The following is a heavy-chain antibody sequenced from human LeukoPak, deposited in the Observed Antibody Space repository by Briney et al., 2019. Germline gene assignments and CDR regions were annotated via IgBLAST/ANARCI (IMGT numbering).Heavy chain of an antibody. CDR3: TRVKYYDFWSAVKNHVTLDY. J-gene: IGHJ4*02. Sequence: GGSLRLSCTASGFTFGDYAMSWVRQAPGKGLEWVGFIRSKAYGGTTEYAASVKGRFTISRDDSKSIAYLQMNSLKTEDTAVYYCTRVKYYDFWSAVKNHVTLDYWGQGTLVTVSS. V-gene: IGHV3-49*04. CDR2: IRSKAYGGTT. D-gene: IGHD3-3*01. CDR1: GFTFGDYA.